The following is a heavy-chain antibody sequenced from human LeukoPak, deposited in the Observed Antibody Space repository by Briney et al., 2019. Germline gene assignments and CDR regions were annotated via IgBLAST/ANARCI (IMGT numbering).Heavy chain of an antibody. Sequence: GASVKVSCKASGYTFTGYYMHWVRQAPGQGLEWMGWINPNSGGTNYAQKFQGRVTMTRDTSISTAYMELSRLRSDGTAVYYCATPYYYDSSGMTLGYWGQGTLVTVSS. J-gene: IGHJ4*02. CDR1: GYTFTGYY. CDR3: ATPYYYDSSGMTLGY. D-gene: IGHD3-22*01. V-gene: IGHV1-2*02. CDR2: INPNSGGT.